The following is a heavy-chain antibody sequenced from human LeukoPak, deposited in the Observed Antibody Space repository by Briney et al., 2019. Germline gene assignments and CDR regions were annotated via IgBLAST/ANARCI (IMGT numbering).Heavy chain of an antibody. CDR1: GDSVSGDY. CDR2: VFWNGNT. V-gene: IGHV4-4*08. J-gene: IGHJ5*02. Sequence: SETLSLTCTVSGDSVSGDYWSWIRQPPGRGLEWVGHVFWNGNTNYNPSLKSRVTISVDTSKNQFSLKLSSVTAADTAVYYCAAWACSGGSCYWFDPWGQGTLVTVSS. CDR3: AAWACSGGSCYWFDP. D-gene: IGHD2-15*01.